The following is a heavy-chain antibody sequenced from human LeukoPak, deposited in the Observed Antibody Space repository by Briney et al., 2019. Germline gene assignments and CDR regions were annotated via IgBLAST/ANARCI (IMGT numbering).Heavy chain of an antibody. D-gene: IGHD3-3*01. Sequence: GGSLRLSCAASGFTFTNNWMHWVGHAPGRGLVWVTPIRPDGRDTNHADSLRCHFSLSRDTANNTLYLQMNSLGAEDTAVYYFGGAAVLGSWSVDYWGQGALVTVSS. CDR3: GGAAVLGSWSVDY. J-gene: IGHJ4*02. V-gene: IGHV3-74*01. CDR1: GFTFTNNW. CDR2: IRPDGRDT.